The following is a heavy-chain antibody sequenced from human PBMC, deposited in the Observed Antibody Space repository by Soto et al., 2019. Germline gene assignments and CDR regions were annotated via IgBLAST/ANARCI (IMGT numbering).Heavy chain of an antibody. CDR2: IYYSGNT. CDR1: GGSISSSSYY. V-gene: IGHV4-39*01. CDR3: ARHLDLSGDYSLGY. J-gene: IGHJ4*02. D-gene: IGHD4-17*01. Sequence: QLQLEESGPGLVKPSETLSLTCTVSGGSISSSSYYWGWVRQPPGKGLEWIGSIYYSGNTYYNPSLKSRVTISVDTSENQFSLKVTSVTAADTSVYYCARHLDLSGDYSLGYWGQGSLVTVSS.